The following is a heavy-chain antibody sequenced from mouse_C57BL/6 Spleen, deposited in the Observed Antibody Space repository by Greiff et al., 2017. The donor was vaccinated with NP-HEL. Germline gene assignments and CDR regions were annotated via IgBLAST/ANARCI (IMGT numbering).Heavy chain of an antibody. V-gene: IGHV1-15*01. D-gene: IGHD1-1*01. CDR2: IDPETGGT. Sequence: QVHVKQSGAELVRPGASVTLSCKASGYTFTDYEMHWVKQTPVHGLEWIGAIDPETGGTAYNQKFKGKAILTADKSSSTAYMELRSLTSEDSAVYYCTREGGYYYGSSYDYAMDYWGQGTSVTVSS. CDR3: TREGGYYYGSSYDYAMDY. J-gene: IGHJ4*01. CDR1: GYTFTDYE.